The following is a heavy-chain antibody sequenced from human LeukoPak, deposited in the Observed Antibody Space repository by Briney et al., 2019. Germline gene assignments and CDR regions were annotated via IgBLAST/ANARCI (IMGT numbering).Heavy chain of an antibody. CDR3: AKDRYGDYDVFDY. Sequence: PGGSLRLSCAASGFTFSSYAMSWVRQAPGKGLEWVSAISGSGGSTYYADSVKGRFTISRDNSKNTLYLQMNSLRAEDAAVYYCAKDRYGDYDVFDYWGQGTLVTVSS. CDR2: ISGSGGST. V-gene: IGHV3-23*01. D-gene: IGHD4-17*01. J-gene: IGHJ4*02. CDR1: GFTFSSYA.